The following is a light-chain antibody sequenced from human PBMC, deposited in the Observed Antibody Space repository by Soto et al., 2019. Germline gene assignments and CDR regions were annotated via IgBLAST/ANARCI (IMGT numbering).Light chain of an antibody. V-gene: IGLV1-44*01. J-gene: IGLJ2*01. CDR2: SNN. Sequence: QSVLTQRPSASGTPGQRVTISCSGSSSNIGSNTVNWYQQLPGTAPKLLIYSNNQRPSGVPDRFSGSKSGTSASLAISGLQSEDEADYYCAAWDDSLYVVFGGGTKLTVL. CDR1: SSNIGSNT. CDR3: AAWDDSLYVV.